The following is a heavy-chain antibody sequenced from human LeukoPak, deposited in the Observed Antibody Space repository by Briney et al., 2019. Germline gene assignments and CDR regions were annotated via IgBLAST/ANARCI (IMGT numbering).Heavy chain of an antibody. Sequence: GESLKISCKGSGYSFTSYWIGWVRQMPGKGLEWMGIIYPGDSDTRYSPSFQGQVTISADKSISTAYLQWSSLKVSDTAMYYCARDLWDSGYGLDYWGQGTLVTVSS. CDR1: GYSFTSYW. CDR2: IYPGDSDT. J-gene: IGHJ4*02. CDR3: ARDLWDSGYGLDY. D-gene: IGHD5-12*01. V-gene: IGHV5-51*06.